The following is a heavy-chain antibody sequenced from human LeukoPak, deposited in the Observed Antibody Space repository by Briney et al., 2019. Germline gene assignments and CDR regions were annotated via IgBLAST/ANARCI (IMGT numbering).Heavy chain of an antibody. V-gene: IGHV3-21*01. D-gene: IGHD2-15*01. CDR3: ARGMLLGRFDP. CDR2: ISSSSSYI. CDR1: GFTFSSYS. J-gene: IGHJ5*02. Sequence: GGPLRLSCAASGFTFSSYSMNWVRQAPGKGLEWVSSISSSSSYIYYADSVKGRFTISRDNAKNSLYLQMNSLRAEDTAVYYCARGMLLGRFDPWGQGTLVTVSS.